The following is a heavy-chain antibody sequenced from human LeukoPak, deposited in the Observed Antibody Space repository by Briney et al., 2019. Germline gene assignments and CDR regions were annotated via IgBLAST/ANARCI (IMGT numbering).Heavy chain of an antibody. J-gene: IGHJ4*02. V-gene: IGHV3-23*01. CDR3: AKDPHFGVVIIPHFDY. D-gene: IGHD3-3*01. Sequence: PGGPLRLSCAPSGLTFSSYAMSWARQAPGKAREWVSAIRGSGGSTYYADSVKGRFTISRDNTKTTLYLQMSSLRAEDTAVYYCAKDPHFGVVIIPHFDYWGQGTLVTVSS. CDR2: IRGSGGST. CDR1: GLTFSSYA.